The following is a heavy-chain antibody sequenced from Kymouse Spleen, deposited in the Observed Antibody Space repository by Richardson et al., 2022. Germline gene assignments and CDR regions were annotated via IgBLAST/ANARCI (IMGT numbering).Heavy chain of an antibody. CDR1: GFTFDDYA. V-gene: IGHV3-9*01. J-gene: IGHJ4*02. Sequence: EVQLVESGGGLVQPGRSLRLSCAASGFTFDDYAMHWVRQAPGKGLEWVSGISWNSGSIGYADSVKGRFTISRDNAKNSLYLQMNSLRAEDTALYYCAKDTGAVAENYFDYWGQGTLVTVSS. CDR2: ISWNSGSI. D-gene: IGHD6-19*01. CDR3: AKDTGAVAENYFDY.